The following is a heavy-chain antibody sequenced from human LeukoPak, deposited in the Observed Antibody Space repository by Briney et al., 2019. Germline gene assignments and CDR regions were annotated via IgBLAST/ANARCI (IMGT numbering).Heavy chain of an antibody. V-gene: IGHV1-8*01. CDR2: MNPNSGNT. Sequence: GASVKVSCKASGYTLTSYDINWVRQATGQGLEWMGWMNPNSGNTGYAQKFQGRVTMTRNTSISTAYMELSSLRSEDTAVYYCAREYYDFWSGQRVYYYMDVWGKGTTVTVSS. D-gene: IGHD3-3*01. CDR3: AREYYDFWSGQRVYYYMDV. CDR1: GYTLTSYD. J-gene: IGHJ6*03.